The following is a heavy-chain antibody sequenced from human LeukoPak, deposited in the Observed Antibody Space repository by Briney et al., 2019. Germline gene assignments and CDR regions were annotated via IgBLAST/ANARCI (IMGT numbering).Heavy chain of an antibody. J-gene: IGHJ2*01. CDR3: ARRVSGVSWYFDL. Sequence: SETLSLTCTVSGVSSISTDYYWDWIRQPPGKGPEWIGAIYHTGTTYYNPSLKSRATISVDTSKNQFSLKLSSVAATDTAVFYCARRVSGVSWYFDLWGRGTLVTVSS. CDR2: IYHTGTT. V-gene: IGHV4-39*01. CDR1: GVSSISTDYY. D-gene: IGHD5/OR15-5a*01.